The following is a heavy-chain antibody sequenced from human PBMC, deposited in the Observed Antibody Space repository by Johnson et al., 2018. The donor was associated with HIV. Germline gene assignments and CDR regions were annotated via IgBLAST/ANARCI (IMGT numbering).Heavy chain of an antibody. CDR3: AKALHYYDRPGDAFDI. CDR2: ISGSGGST. D-gene: IGHD3-22*01. Sequence: EVQVVESGGGLVQPGGSLRLSCAASGFTFSSYAMSWVRQAPGKGLEWVSAISGSGGSTYYADSVKGRFTISRDNSKNTLYLQMNSLRAEDTAVYYCAKALHYYDRPGDAFDIWGQGTMVTVSS. CDR1: GFTFSSYA. J-gene: IGHJ3*02. V-gene: IGHV3-23*04.